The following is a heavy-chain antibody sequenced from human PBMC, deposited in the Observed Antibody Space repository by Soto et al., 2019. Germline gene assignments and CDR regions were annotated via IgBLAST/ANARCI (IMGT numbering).Heavy chain of an antibody. CDR1: GGSFSGYY. V-gene: IGHV4-34*01. D-gene: IGHD6-13*01. CDR3: AGRREQLWRTPYYYYGMDV. J-gene: IGHJ6*02. Sequence: SETLSLTCAVYGGSFSGYYWSWIRQPPGKGLEWIGEINHSGSTNYNPSLESRVTISVDTSKNQFSLKLSSVTAADTAVYYCAGRREQLWRTPYYYYGMDVCGQGTTVTVSS. CDR2: INHSGST.